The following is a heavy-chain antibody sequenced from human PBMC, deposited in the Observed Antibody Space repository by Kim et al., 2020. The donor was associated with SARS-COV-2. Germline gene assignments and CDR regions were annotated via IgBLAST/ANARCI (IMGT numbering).Heavy chain of an antibody. Sequence: VKGHFTISRDNAKNALYLQMSSLRAEDTAVYYCAAVPGDPHYYSSYFMDVWGKGTTVIVSS. V-gene: IGHV3-74*01. J-gene: IGHJ6*03. CDR3: AAVPGDPHYYSSYFMDV. D-gene: IGHD2-21*02.